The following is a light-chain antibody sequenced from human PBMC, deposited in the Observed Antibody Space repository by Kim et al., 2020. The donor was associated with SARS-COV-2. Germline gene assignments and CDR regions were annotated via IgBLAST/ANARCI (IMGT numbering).Light chain of an antibody. CDR2: SAS. Sequence: SPGERATLSCRASQSVISNYLAWYQHKPGQAPRLLIYSASRRATGIPDRFSGSWSGTDFTLTISRLEPEDFAVYYCHQCARSPQPFGGGTKVDIK. V-gene: IGKV3-20*01. J-gene: IGKJ4*01. CDR3: HQCARSPQP. CDR1: QSVISNY.